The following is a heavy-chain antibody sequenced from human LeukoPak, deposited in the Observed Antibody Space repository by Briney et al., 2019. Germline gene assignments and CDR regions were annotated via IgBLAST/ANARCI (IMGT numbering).Heavy chain of an antibody. Sequence: GGSLRLSCAASGFTFSSYAVSWVRQAPGKGLEWVSAITGSGGSTYYADSVKGRFTISRDNSKNTLYLQMNSLRAEDTAVYYCAKDTTAVINYYCDYWGQGPLVTVSS. CDR2: ITGSGGST. V-gene: IGHV3-23*01. D-gene: IGHD5-18*01. CDR3: AKDTTAVINYYCDY. J-gene: IGHJ4*02. CDR1: GFTFSSYA.